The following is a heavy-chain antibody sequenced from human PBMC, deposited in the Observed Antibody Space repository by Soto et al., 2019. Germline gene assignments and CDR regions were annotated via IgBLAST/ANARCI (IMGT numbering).Heavy chain of an antibody. CDR2: MNPNSGKT. V-gene: IGHV1-8*01. CDR1: GYTFTSYD. J-gene: IGHJ1*01. Sequence: ASVKVSCKASGYTFTSYDVNWVRQATGQGLEGMGWMNPNSGKTGYAQKFQGRVTLTRNTSISTAYMELSSLRSEDTAVYYCARGVGPEYFQDWGQGTLVTVSS. CDR3: ARGVGPEYFQD.